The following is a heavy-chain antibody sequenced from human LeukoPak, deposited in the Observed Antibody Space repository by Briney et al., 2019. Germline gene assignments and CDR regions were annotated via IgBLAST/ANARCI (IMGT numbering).Heavy chain of an antibody. Sequence: GSSVKVSCKASGGTFSSYAISWVRQAPGQGLEWMGGIIPIFGTANYTQKFQGRVTITADKSTSTAYMELSSLRSEDTAVYYCARVPYGDYIGRVDYYYYMDVWGKGTTVTVSS. CDR1: GGTFSSYA. D-gene: IGHD4-17*01. CDR3: ARVPYGDYIGRVDYYYYMDV. J-gene: IGHJ6*03. CDR2: IIPIFGTA. V-gene: IGHV1-69*06.